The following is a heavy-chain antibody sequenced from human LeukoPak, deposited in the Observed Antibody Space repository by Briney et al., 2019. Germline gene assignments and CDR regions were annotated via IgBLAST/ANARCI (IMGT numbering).Heavy chain of an antibody. CDR1: GGSISSGGYY. CDR2: IYYSGST. V-gene: IGHV4-31*03. J-gene: IGHJ4*02. Sequence: SETLSLTCTVSGGSISSGGYYWSWIRQHPGKGLEWIGYIYYSGSTYYDPSLKSRVTISVDTSKNQFSLKLSSVTAADTAVYYCAREGYSGYDLTVFDYWGQGTLVTVSS. CDR3: AREGYSGYDLTVFDY. D-gene: IGHD5-12*01.